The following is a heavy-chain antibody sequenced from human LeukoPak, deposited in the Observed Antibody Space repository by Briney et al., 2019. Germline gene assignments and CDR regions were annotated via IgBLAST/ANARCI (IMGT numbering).Heavy chain of an antibody. J-gene: IGHJ5*02. CDR2: IKQDGSEK. V-gene: IGHV3-7*05. D-gene: IGHD4-11*01. CDR3: ARRGTDYCTPSSCHPNWFAP. Sequence: GGSLRLSCAASGFTFSSYWMSWVRQAPGKGLEWVANIKQDGSEKYYVDSVKGRFTISRDNVKNSLYLQMNSLRAEDTAVYFCARRGTDYCTPSSCHPNWFAPWGQGTQVTVSS. CDR1: GFTFSSYW.